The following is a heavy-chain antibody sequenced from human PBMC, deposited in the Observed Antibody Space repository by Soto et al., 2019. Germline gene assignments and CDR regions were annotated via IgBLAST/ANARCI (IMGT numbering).Heavy chain of an antibody. J-gene: IGHJ6*03. CDR1: GYMFANYG. V-gene: IGHV1-18*01. Sequence: QVQLMQSGPEVKKPGASVKVSCQASGYMFANYGISWVRQAPGQGLEWMGWISAYNGNTHYAQKCQDRVTMTTDTSTSTAYTELRSLRSDDTAVYFCARIVPEQLLRYYYYYYMDVWGKGTTVTVSS. CDR2: ISAYNGNT. CDR3: ARIVPEQLLRYYYYYYMDV. D-gene: IGHD2-15*01.